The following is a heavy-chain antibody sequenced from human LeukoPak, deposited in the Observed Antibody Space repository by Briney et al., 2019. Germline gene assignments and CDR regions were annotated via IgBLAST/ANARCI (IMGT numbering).Heavy chain of an antibody. Sequence: ASVKVSCKASRGTFSSYAISWVRQAPGRGLEWMGGIIPIFGTANYAQKFQGRVTITADESTSTAYMELSSLRSEDTAVYYCARDRQARSVAYDAFDIWGQGTMVTVSS. J-gene: IGHJ3*02. D-gene: IGHD3-3*01. V-gene: IGHV1-69*13. CDR2: IIPIFGTA. CDR1: RGTFSSYA. CDR3: ARDRQARSVAYDAFDI.